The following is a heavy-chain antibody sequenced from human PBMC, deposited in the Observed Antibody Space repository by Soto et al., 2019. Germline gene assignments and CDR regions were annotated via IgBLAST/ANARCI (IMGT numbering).Heavy chain of an antibody. V-gene: IGHV4-34*01. Sequence: QVQLQQWGAGLLKPSETLSLTCAVYGGSFSDYSWTWIRQPPGKGLEWIGEINDSGSTNYTPSLERRVTISRVTSKNRFSLKLSYVTAADTAVYYCARGSHKLHSHDSSGFYHYVDYWGQGSLVTVSS. J-gene: IGHJ4*02. D-gene: IGHD3-22*01. CDR2: INDSGST. CDR3: ARGSHKLHSHDSSGFYHYVDY. CDR1: GGSFSDYS.